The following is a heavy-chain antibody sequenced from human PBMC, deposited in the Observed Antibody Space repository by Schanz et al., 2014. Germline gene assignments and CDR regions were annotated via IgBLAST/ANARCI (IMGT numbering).Heavy chain of an antibody. CDR2: ISYNGSSK. D-gene: IGHD3-16*01. CDR1: GFTFSSYG. J-gene: IGHJ3*02. V-gene: IGHV3-33*01. CDR3: ASGIISTVGGGAVGAFDI. Sequence: QVQLVESGGDVVQPGRSLRLSCAASGFTFSSYGMHWVRQAPGQGLEWVARISYNGSSKTHADSVQGRFSISGDNSKNAVNPQMESLRAQDTAVSDGASGIISTVGGGAVGAFDIWGQGTMVTVSS.